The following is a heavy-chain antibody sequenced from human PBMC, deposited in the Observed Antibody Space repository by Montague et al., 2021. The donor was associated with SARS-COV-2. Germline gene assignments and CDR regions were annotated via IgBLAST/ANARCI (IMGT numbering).Heavy chain of an antibody. CDR2: IYPGGNT. D-gene: IGHD4-17*01. V-gene: IGHV4-61*02. Sequence: TLSLTCTVSGGSISSGYFSWSWIRPPDGKGLEWIGLIYPGGNTNSNPSLKSRVTISVDTSKNQFSLNLSSVTAADTAVYYCASVYTVTYYFDYWGRGTLVTVS. CDR1: GGSISSGYFS. J-gene: IGHJ4*02. CDR3: ASVYTVTYYFDY.